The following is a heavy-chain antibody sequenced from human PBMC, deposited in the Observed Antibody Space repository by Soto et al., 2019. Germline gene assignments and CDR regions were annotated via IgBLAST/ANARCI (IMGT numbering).Heavy chain of an antibody. CDR2: IYPGDSDT. Sequence: GESLKISCKGSGYSFTSYWIGWVRQMPGKGLEWMGIIYPGDSDTRYSPSFQGQVTISADKSISTAYLQWSSLKASDTAMYYCARHIPGGSAYNGFDPWGQGTLVTVSS. V-gene: IGHV5-51*01. CDR3: ARHIPGGSAYNGFDP. D-gene: IGHD2-2*02. J-gene: IGHJ5*02. CDR1: GYSFTSYW.